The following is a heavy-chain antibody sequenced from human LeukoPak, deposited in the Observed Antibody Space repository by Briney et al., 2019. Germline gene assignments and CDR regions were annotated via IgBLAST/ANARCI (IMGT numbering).Heavy chain of an antibody. J-gene: IGHJ4*02. Sequence: GGSLRLSCAASGFTFSSYAMHWVRQAPGKGLEWVAVISYDGSNKYCADSVKGRFTISRDNSKNTLYLQMNSLRAEDTAVYYCARGHCSGGSCFDYWGQGTLVTVSS. V-gene: IGHV3-30*04. CDR1: GFTFSSYA. CDR2: ISYDGSNK. CDR3: ARGHCSGGSCFDY. D-gene: IGHD2-15*01.